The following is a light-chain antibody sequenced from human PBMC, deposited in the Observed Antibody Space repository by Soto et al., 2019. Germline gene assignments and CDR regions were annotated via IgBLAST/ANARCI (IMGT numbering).Light chain of an antibody. Sequence: QSALTQPASVSGSPGQSITISCTGTSSDVGGYNYVSWYQQHPGKAPKLVIYDVSNRPSGVSNRFSGSKSGNTASLTISGLHAEDEAVYYCNSYTSSSTYVFGTGTKVTVL. CDR1: SSDVGGYNY. CDR3: NSYTSSSTYV. CDR2: DVS. J-gene: IGLJ1*01. V-gene: IGLV2-14*01.